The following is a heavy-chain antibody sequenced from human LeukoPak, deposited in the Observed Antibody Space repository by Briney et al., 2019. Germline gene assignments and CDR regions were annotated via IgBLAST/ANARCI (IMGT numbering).Heavy chain of an antibody. CDR2: MKEDGGEI. J-gene: IGHJ4*02. V-gene: IGHV3-7*01. Sequence: GGSLRLSCAASGYSVSDKPMTWVRQAPGKGLEWVANMKEDGGEINYVDSVKGRFTISRDNAKNSLDLQMNSLRVDDTAVYYCVRDRGYSTFDYWGQGTLVIVSS. D-gene: IGHD4-23*01. CDR1: GYSVSDKP. CDR3: VRDRGYSTFDY.